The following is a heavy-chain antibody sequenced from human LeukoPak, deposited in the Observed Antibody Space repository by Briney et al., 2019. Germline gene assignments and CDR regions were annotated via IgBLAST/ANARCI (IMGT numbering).Heavy chain of an antibody. V-gene: IGHV3-7*01. CDR3: ARDKPRGSYDGSIFDS. CDR1: GFTFSSYG. CDR2: IKQDESKR. J-gene: IGHJ4*02. Sequence: GGSLRLSCAASGFTFSSYGMHWVRQAPGKGLEWVANIKQDESKRYYVDSVKGRFTISRDNAKNSLYLQINSLRAEDAAVYYCARDKPRGSYDGSIFDSWGQGTLVTVSS. D-gene: IGHD3-16*01.